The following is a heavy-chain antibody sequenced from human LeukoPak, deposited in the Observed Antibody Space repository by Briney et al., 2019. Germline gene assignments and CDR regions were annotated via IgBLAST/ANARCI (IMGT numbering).Heavy chain of an antibody. CDR1: GDSISSYY. D-gene: IGHD2-8*01. V-gene: IGHV4-59*01. J-gene: IGHJ5*02. Sequence: PSETLSLTCTVSGDSISSYYWSWIRQSPGKGLEWLGYIYYSGGTNYNPSFKGRVTLSIDMSKNQFSLRLTSVTAADTAVYYCARDSMYATNYFDPWGQGTLVTVSS. CDR2: IYYSGGT. CDR3: ARDSMYATNYFDP.